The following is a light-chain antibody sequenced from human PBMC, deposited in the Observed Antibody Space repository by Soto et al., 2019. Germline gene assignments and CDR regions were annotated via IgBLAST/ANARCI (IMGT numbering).Light chain of an antibody. Sequence: EIVLTQSPGTLSLSPGKRATLSCRASQSVSSSYLAWYQQKPGQAPRLLIYGASSRATGIPDRFSGSGSGTDFTRTISRLEPEDFAVYYCQQYDSSPLTFGGGTKVEIK. V-gene: IGKV3-20*01. CDR3: QQYDSSPLT. J-gene: IGKJ4*01. CDR1: QSVSSSY. CDR2: GAS.